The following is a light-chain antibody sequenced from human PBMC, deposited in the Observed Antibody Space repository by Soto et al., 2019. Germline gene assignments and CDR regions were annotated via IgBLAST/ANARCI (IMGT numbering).Light chain of an antibody. Sequence: IMVTQSPVALSVSPGERATLSCRASQSVTNSYLAWYQQKPGQAPRLLIFGASTRAAGIPARFSGSGSGTEFTLTISSLQSEDFAVYYCQQYSNWPLTFGGGTKVDIK. CDR2: GAS. J-gene: IGKJ4*01. CDR3: QQYSNWPLT. V-gene: IGKV3-15*01. CDR1: QSVTNSY.